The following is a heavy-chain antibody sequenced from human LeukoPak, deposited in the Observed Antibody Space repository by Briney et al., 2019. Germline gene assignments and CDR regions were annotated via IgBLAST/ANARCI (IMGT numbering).Heavy chain of an antibody. CDR1: GFIFRSYA. CDR2: ITANGDST. Sequence: GGSLRLSCVSSGFIFRSYAVTWVRQAPGKGLDWVSSITANGDSTYYADSVKGRFTISRDNSKNTLYLQMSSLRAEDTAVYYCAKEDTMTTVTTGAFDIWGQGTMVTVSS. V-gene: IGHV3-23*01. CDR3: AKEDTMTTVTTGAFDI. J-gene: IGHJ3*02. D-gene: IGHD4-17*01.